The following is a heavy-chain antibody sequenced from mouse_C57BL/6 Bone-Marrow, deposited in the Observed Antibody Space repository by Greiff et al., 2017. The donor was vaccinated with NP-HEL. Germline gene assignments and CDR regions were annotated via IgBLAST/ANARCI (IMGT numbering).Heavy chain of an antibody. CDR3: ARYYGLSAMDY. V-gene: IGHV1-63*01. CDR2: IYPGGGST. D-gene: IGHD1-1*02. Sequence: QVQLQQSGAELVRPGTSVKMSCKASGYTFTNYCIGWAQQRPGHGLEWIGAIYPGGGSTNYNEKFKGKAKLTADKSSSTAYMQVSSRTSEDSAIYYCARYYGLSAMDYWGQGTSVTVSA. CDR1: GYTFTNYC. J-gene: IGHJ4*01.